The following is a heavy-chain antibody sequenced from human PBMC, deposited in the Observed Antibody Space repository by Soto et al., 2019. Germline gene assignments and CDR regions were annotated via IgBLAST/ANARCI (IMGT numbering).Heavy chain of an antibody. J-gene: IGHJ4*02. Sequence: GGSLRLSCAASGFTLSTYWMTWVRQAPGKGLEWVANIIKDGSQKNYVDSVKGRFTIARDNGQNSMSLQINSLRVEDTAVYYCGRELGLAYRGQGALVTVSS. D-gene: IGHD7-27*01. CDR3: GRELGLAY. V-gene: IGHV3-7*03. CDR1: GFTLSTYW. CDR2: IIKDGSQK.